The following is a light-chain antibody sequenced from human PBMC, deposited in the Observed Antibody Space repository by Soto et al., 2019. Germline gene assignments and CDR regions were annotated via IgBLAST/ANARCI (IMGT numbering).Light chain of an antibody. CDR3: HQYNNWLCT. CDR2: GAS. J-gene: IGKJ1*01. CDR1: QSVNSN. V-gene: IGKV3-15*01. Sequence: EIGMTQSPATLSVSPGERATLSCRASQSVNSNLVWYQQKPGQAPRLLIYGASTRATGIPGRVSGSGYGTEFTLNISSLQSEDFAVDYCHQYNNWLCTFGQGPKVEIK.